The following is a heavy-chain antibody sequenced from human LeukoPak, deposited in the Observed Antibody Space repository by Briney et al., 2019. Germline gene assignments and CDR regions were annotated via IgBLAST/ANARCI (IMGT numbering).Heavy chain of an antibody. J-gene: IGHJ4*02. D-gene: IGHD2-2*01. Sequence: GGSLRLSCAASGFTFSSYGMHWVRQAPGKGLEWVAVISYDGSNKYYADSVKGRFTISRDNSKNTLYLQMNSLRAEDTAVYYCARGAYCSSTSCYGGFDYWGQGTLVTVSS. CDR2: ISYDGSNK. CDR3: ARGAYCSSTSCYGGFDY. V-gene: IGHV3-30*19. CDR1: GFTFSSYG.